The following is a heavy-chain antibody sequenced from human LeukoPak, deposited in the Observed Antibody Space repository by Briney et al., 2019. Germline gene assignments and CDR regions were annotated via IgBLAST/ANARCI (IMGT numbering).Heavy chain of an antibody. J-gene: IGHJ6*04. V-gene: IGHV3-48*04. CDR2: ISSSGSTI. Sequence: GGSLRLSCAVSGFTFTNYWMNWVRQAPGKGLEWVSYISSSGSTIYYADSVKGRFTISRDNAKNSLYLQMNSLRAEDTAVYYCAELGITMIGGVGGKGTTVTISS. CDR1: GFTFTNYW. CDR3: AELGITMIGGV. D-gene: IGHD3-10*02.